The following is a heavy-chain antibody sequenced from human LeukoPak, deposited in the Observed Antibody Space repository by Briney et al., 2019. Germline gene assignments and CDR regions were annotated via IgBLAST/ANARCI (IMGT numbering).Heavy chain of an antibody. CDR3: ARGRSLRYFDWRPTTHNDAFDI. CDR2: ISTYNGNT. Sequence: GASVTVSCKASGYTFTTSGISWVRQAPGQGLEWMGWISTYNGNTHYAQKFQGRVTLTTDTSTSTAYMELRSLRSDDTAVYYCARGRSLRYFDWRPTTHNDAFDIWGQGTMVTVSS. D-gene: IGHD3-9*01. J-gene: IGHJ3*02. V-gene: IGHV1-18*01. CDR1: GYTFTTSG.